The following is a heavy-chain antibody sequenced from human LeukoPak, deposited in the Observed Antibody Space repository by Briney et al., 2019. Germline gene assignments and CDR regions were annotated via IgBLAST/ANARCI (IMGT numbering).Heavy chain of an antibody. CDR1: GGTFSSYA. V-gene: IGHV1-69*05. CDR2: IIPTFGTA. CDR3: ARDNPLRGLWGFDY. Sequence: SSVKVSCKASGGTFSSYAISWVRQAPGQGLEWMGRIIPTFGTANYAQKFQGRVTITTDESTSTAYMELSSLRSEDTAVYYCARDNPLRGLWGFDYWGQGTLVTVSS. D-gene: IGHD4/OR15-4a*01. J-gene: IGHJ4*02.